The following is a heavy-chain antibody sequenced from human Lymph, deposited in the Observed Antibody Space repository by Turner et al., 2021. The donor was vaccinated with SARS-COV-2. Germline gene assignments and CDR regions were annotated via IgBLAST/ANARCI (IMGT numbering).Heavy chain of an antibody. D-gene: IGHD4-17*01. CDR2: IYSGGSK. CDR1: EFTVSSNY. V-gene: IGHV3-53*01. J-gene: IGHJ4*02. CDR3: ARVLPYGDYFDY. Sequence: EVQLVESGGGLIQPGGSLRLSCAASEFTVSSNYMSWVRQAPGKGLEWVSIIYSGGSKYYADSVKGRFTISRDNSKNTLYLQMNSLRAEDTAVYYCARVLPYGDYFDYWGQGTLVTVSS.